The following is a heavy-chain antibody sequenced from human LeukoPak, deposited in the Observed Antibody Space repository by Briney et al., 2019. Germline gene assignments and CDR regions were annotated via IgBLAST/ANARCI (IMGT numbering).Heavy chain of an antibody. V-gene: IGHV5-51*01. Sequence: GESLKISCKGSGYSFTSYWIGWVRQMPGKGLEWMGIIYPGDSDTRYSPSFQGQVTISADKSISTAYLQWSSLKASDTAMYYCARLLTPYIAVAGRVPRWFDPWGQGTLVTVSS. J-gene: IGHJ5*02. CDR2: IYPGDSDT. CDR1: GYSFTSYW. D-gene: IGHD6-19*01. CDR3: ARLLTPYIAVAGRVPRWFDP.